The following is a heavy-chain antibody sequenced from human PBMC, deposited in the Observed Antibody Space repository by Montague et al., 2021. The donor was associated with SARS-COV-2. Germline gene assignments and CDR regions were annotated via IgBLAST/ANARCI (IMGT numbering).Heavy chain of an antibody. D-gene: IGHD6-19*01. Sequence: FLRLSCAGSGFTFNNYAIHCVRQAPGKGLEWVAVISYDGSKKDYADSVKGRFTISRDNSKNTLYLQMNSLRVEDTAIYFCARGRGYTSGWYEFFEHWGQGTLVTVSS. CDR3: ARGRGYTSGWYEFFEH. V-gene: IGHV3-30*04. J-gene: IGHJ1*01. CDR2: ISYDGSKK. CDR1: GFTFNNYA.